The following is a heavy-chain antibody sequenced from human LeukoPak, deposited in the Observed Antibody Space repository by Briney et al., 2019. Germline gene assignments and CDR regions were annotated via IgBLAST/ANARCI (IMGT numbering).Heavy chain of an antibody. J-gene: IGHJ4*02. D-gene: IGHD6-6*01. CDR3: ARGSRESIAARPLFYFDY. Sequence: SVKVSCKASGYTFTSYYMHWVRQAPGQGLEWMGIINPSGGSTSYAQKFQGRVTMTRDTSTSTVYMELSSLRSEDTAVYYCARGSRESIAARPLFYFDYWGQGTLVTVSS. V-gene: IGHV1-46*01. CDR1: GYTFTSYY. CDR2: INPSGGST.